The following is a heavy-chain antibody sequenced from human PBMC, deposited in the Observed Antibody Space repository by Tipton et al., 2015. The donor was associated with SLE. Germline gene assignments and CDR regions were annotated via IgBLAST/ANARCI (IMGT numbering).Heavy chain of an antibody. Sequence: TLSLTCAVSGGSISGSNWWSWVRQPPGKGLEWIGEIYHSGGTNYNPSLKSRVIISMDKSESQFSLKLTSVTVADTAVYYCARALPPQHYYGMDVWGQGTTVTVSS. V-gene: IGHV4-4*02. CDR3: ARALPPQHYYGMDV. J-gene: IGHJ6*02. CDR1: GGSISGSNW. D-gene: IGHD2-15*01. CDR2: IYHSGGT.